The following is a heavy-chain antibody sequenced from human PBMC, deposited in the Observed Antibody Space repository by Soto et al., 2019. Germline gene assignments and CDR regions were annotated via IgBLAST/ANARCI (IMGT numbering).Heavy chain of an antibody. CDR2: IYPGDSDS. CDR3: ARTDGYEIEY. V-gene: IGHV5-51*01. Sequence: GASLKISCKGSGYSFVSYWIAWVRQRPGKGLEWMGIIYPGDSDSTYSPSFQGQVTLSVDKSINTVFLQWSSLEASDTAMYYCARTDGYEIEYWGQGTQVTVSS. J-gene: IGHJ4*02. CDR1: GYSFVSYW. D-gene: IGHD5-12*01.